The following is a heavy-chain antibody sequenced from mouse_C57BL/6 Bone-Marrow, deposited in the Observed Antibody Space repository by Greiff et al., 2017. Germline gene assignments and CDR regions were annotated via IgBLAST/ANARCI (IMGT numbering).Heavy chain of an antibody. J-gene: IGHJ1*03. D-gene: IGHD1-1*01. CDR2: IYPRDGST. Sequence: QVQLKESGPELVKPGASVKLSCKASGYTFTSYDINWVKQRPGQGLEWIGWIYPRDGSTKYNEKFKGKATLTVDTSSSTAYMELHSLTSEDSAVYFCARVPTVVATRYFDVWGTGTTVTVSS. CDR1: GYTFTSYD. V-gene: IGHV1-85*01. CDR3: ARVPTVVATRYFDV.